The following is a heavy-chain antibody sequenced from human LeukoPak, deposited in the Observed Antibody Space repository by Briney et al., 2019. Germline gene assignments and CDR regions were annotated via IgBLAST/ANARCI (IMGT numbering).Heavy chain of an antibody. CDR1: GYTFTSYG. Sequence: ASVKVSCKASGYTFTSYGISWVRQAPGQGLEWMGWISAYNGNTNYAQKLQGRVTMTTDTSTSTAYMELRSLRSDDTAVYYCASDRRITMIVVVIGIQNWFDPWGQGTLVTVSS. V-gene: IGHV1-18*01. CDR3: ASDRRITMIVVVIGIQNWFDP. J-gene: IGHJ5*02. CDR2: ISAYNGNT. D-gene: IGHD3-22*01.